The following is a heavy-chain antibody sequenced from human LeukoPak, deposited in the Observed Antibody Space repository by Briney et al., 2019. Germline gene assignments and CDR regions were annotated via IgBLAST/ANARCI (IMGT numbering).Heavy chain of an antibody. J-gene: IGHJ4*02. V-gene: IGHV3-30*18. Sequence: PGRSLRLSCAASGFTFSSYGMHWVRQAPGKGLEWVAVISYDGSNKYYADSVKGRFTISRDNSKNTLYLQMNSLRAEDTAVYYCAKGGRYFDWLLPPFDYWGQGTLVTASS. D-gene: IGHD3-9*01. CDR1: GFTFSSYG. CDR2: ISYDGSNK. CDR3: AKGGRYFDWLLPPFDY.